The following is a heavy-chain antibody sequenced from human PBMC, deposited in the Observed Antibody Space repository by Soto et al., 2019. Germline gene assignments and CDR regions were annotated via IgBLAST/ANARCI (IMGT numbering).Heavy chain of an antibody. J-gene: IGHJ5*02. D-gene: IGHD3-16*01. V-gene: IGHV4-59*01. Sequence: PSETLSLTCTVSGGSISSDYWSWIRQPPGQGLEWIGYIYYSGGTNYNPSLNSRVTISVDTSKNQFSLKLNSVTAADTAVYFCARERRVSPSRLLWVDPWGQGTLVTVSS. CDR2: IYYSGGT. CDR1: GGSISSDY. CDR3: ARERRVSPSRLLWVDP.